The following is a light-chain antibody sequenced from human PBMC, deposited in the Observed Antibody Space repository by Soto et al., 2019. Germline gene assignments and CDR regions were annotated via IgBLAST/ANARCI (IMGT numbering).Light chain of an antibody. CDR1: QGISSY. Sequence: IRMTQSPSSFAASTGDRVTITCRARQGISSYLAWYQQKPGKAPKLLIYAASTLQSGVPSRFRGSGSGTEFTLTISSLQPEDFGTYYCQHLNSYPITFGQGTRLEIK. V-gene: IGKV1-8*01. J-gene: IGKJ5*01. CDR3: QHLNSYPIT. CDR2: AAS.